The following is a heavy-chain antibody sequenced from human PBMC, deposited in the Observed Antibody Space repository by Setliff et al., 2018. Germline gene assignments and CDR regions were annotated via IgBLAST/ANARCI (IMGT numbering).Heavy chain of an antibody. CDR2: IKGKNDGLAT. CDR3: TTDPSPTFGGVIGAAFDF. V-gene: IGHV3-15*07. CDR1: GFTFSTAW. Sequence: PGGSLRLSCAASGFTFSTAWMNWVRQAPGKGLEWVGRIKGKNDGLATDYAAPVKGRFTISRDDSKNTLYLQMNSLKTEDTAVYYCTTDPSPTFGGVIGAAFDFWGQGTMVTVSS. J-gene: IGHJ3*01. D-gene: IGHD3-16*01.